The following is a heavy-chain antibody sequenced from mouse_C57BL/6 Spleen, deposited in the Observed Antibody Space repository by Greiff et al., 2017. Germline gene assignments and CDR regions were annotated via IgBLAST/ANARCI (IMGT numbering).Heavy chain of an antibody. D-gene: IGHD1-1*01. CDR1: GYSITSGYY. CDR3: ERYYYGSSYGYFDV. V-gene: IGHV3-6*01. Sequence: EVKLVESGPGLVKPSQSLSLTCSVTGYSITSGYYWNWIRQFPGNKLEWMGYISYDGSNNYNPSLKNRISITRDTSKNQFFLKLNSVTTEDTATYYCERYYYGSSYGYFDVWGTGTTVTVSS. CDR2: ISYDGSN. J-gene: IGHJ1*03.